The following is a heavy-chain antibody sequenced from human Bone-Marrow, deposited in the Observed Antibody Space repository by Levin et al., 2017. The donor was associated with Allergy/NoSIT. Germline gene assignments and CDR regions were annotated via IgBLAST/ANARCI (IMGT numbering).Heavy chain of an antibody. CDR3: AREHHSYDYEIDS. J-gene: IGHJ4*02. CDR2: IYSGGTT. D-gene: IGHD4-17*01. CDR1: GFTVSSSY. Sequence: GESLKISCASSGFTVSSSYMSWIRQAPGKGLEWVSAIYSGGTTYYVDSVKGRFTISRDTSKNTLYLQMNSLRAEDTAVYYCAREHHSYDYEIDSWGQGILVTVSS. V-gene: IGHV3-66*01.